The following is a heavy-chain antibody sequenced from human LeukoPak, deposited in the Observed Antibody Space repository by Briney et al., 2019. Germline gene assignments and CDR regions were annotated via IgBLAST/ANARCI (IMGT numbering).Heavy chain of an antibody. CDR3: ASRANWGWSNWFDP. J-gene: IGHJ5*02. CDR2: IYHSGST. D-gene: IGHD7-27*01. Sequence: SETLSLTCTVSGYSISSGYYWGWIRQPPGKGLEWIGNIYHSGSTYSNPSLKSRVIISVDTSKNQFSLKLSSVTAADTAVYYCASRANWGWSNWFDPWGQGTLVTVSS. V-gene: IGHV4-38-2*02. CDR1: GYSISSGYY.